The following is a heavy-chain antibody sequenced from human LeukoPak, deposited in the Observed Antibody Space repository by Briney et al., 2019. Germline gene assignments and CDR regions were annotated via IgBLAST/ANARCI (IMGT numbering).Heavy chain of an antibody. CDR2: ISSSGSTI. D-gene: IGHD3-16*02. V-gene: IGHV3-48*03. CDR3: AKDGYYDYVWGSYRDY. J-gene: IGHJ4*02. Sequence: GGSLRLSCAASGFTFSSYEMNWVRQAPGKGLEWVSYISSSGSTIYYADSVKGRFTISRDNAKNTLYLQMNSLRAEDTAVYYCAKDGYYDYVWGSYRDYWGQGTLVTVSS. CDR1: GFTFSSYE.